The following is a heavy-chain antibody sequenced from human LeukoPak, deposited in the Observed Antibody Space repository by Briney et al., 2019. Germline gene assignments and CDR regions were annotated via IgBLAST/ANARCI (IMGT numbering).Heavy chain of an antibody. Sequence: GGSLRLSCPASGFTVSSNYMSCVRQAPGKGLEWVSVIYSGGSTYYADSVKARFTISRDNSKNTLYLQMNSLRAEDTAVYYCATDDYGSGSYYKPPLYYYGMDVWGQGTTVTVSS. CDR2: IYSGGST. D-gene: IGHD3-10*01. CDR1: GFTVSSNY. CDR3: ATDDYGSGSYYKPPLYYYGMDV. J-gene: IGHJ6*02. V-gene: IGHV3-66*01.